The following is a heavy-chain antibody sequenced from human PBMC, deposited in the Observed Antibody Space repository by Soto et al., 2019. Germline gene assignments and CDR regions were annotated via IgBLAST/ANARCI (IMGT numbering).Heavy chain of an antibody. V-gene: IGHV1-58*01. CDR1: EFTFTSST. J-gene: IGHJ6*02. CDR3: AAPALSRYFDWSYYYYYGMDV. D-gene: IGHD3-9*01. Sequence: SVKVSCKASEFTFTSSTLQWVRQARGQRLEWIGWMVVGSGNTNYAQKFQERVTITRDMSTSTAYMELSSLRSEDTAVYYCAAPALSRYFDWSYYYYYGMDVWGQGTTVTGSS. CDR2: MVVGSGNT.